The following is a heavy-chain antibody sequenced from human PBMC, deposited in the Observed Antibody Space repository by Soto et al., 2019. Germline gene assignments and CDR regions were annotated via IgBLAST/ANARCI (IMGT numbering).Heavy chain of an antibody. CDR2: INPSGGGT. J-gene: IGHJ6*02. Sequence: QVHLVQSGAEVKKPGASVTFPCKASGYTFSNYYMHWVRQAPGQGLEWVGIINPSGGGTTYAQNSQGIVTKTRDTSTSTVYMELNSLRSEDTAVYYCARGPKLTDFGDRGYYGMDVWGHGTTVTVSS. V-gene: IGHV1-46*01. CDR1: GYTFSNYY. D-gene: IGHD4-17*01. CDR3: ARGPKLTDFGDRGYYGMDV.